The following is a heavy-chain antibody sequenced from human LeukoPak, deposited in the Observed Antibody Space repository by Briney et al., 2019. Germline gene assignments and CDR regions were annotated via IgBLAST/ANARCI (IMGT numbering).Heavy chain of an antibody. CDR1: GGSISNSY. CDR3: ARRRPDYSNFNWFAP. Sequence: PSETLSLTCTVSGGSISNSYWSGIPQPPAKGVERGGYISYPASPNYNPSLKSRVPISVDPSKSQFSLKLSSVTAADTAVYYCARRRPDYSNFNWFAPWGQGTLVTVSS. V-gene: IGHV4-59*08. J-gene: IGHJ5*02. CDR2: ISYPASP. D-gene: IGHD4-11*01.